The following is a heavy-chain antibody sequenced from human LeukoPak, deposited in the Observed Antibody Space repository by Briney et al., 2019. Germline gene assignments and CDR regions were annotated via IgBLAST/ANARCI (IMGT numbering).Heavy chain of an antibody. V-gene: IGHV3-21*01. CDR3: ARDLSAMVMNDAFDI. CDR2: ISSSSSYI. D-gene: IGHD5-18*01. CDR1: GFTFSSYS. Sequence: GGSLRLSCAASGFTFSSYSMNWVRQAPGKGLEWVSSISSSSSYIYYADSVKGRFTISRDNAKNSLYLQMNSLRAEDTAVYYCARDLSAMVMNDAFDIWGQGTMVTVSS. J-gene: IGHJ3*02.